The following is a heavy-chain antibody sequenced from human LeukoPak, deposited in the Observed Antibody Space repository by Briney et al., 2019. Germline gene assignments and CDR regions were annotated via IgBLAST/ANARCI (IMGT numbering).Heavy chain of an antibody. CDR3: ARRPTVTTPLTA. D-gene: IGHD4-17*01. CDR2: IKQDGSEK. J-gene: IGHJ5*02. Sequence: GGCLRLSCAASGFTLISYWIGSVRQAPGKGLGWVANIKQDGSEKYYVDSVKGRFTISRNNAKNSLYLQMNSLRAENTAVYYCARRPTVTTPLTAWGQGTLVTVSS. V-gene: IGHV3-7*05. CDR1: GFTLISYW.